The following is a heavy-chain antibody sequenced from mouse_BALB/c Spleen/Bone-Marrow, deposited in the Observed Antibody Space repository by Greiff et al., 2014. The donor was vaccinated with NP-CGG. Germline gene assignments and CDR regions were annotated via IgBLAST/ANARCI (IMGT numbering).Heavy chain of an antibody. J-gene: IGHJ3*01. V-gene: IGHV1-87*01. CDR3: ARSEATMILAY. D-gene: IGHD2-4*01. CDR2: IYPGDGDT. CDR1: GYTFTSYW. Sequence: VMLVESGAELARPGASVKLSCKASGYTFTSYWMQWVKQRPGQGLEWIGAIYPGDGDTRYTQKFKGKATLTADKSSSTAYMQLSSLASEDSAVYYCARSEATMILAYWGQGTLVTVSA.